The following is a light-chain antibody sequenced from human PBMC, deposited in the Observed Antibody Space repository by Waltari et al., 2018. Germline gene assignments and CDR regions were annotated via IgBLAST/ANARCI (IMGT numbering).Light chain of an antibody. CDR2: VNSDGSH. V-gene: IGLV4-69*01. CDR1: SGHSTNI. Sequence: QLVLTQSPTASASLGASVKLTCTLDSGHSTNIIAWHHQQPEKGPRYLMKVNSDGSHSKGDEIPDRFSGSSSSSGAERYLTISSVQSEDEADYYCQTGGHGTWVFGGGTKLTVL. CDR3: QTGGHGTWV. J-gene: IGLJ3*02.